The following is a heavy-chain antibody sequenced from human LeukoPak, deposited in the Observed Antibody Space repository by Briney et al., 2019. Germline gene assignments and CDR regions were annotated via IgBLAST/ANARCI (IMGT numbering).Heavy chain of an antibody. CDR3: AKGSGSLDY. CDR1: GFTFSSYS. CDR2: ITSASGYI. V-gene: IGHV3-21*01. Sequence: GGSLRLSCAASGFTFSSYSMNWVRQAPGKGLEWVSCITSASGYIYYADPVKGRFTISRDNAKNSLYLQMNSLRAEDTAVYYCAKGSGSLDYWGQGTLVTVSS. J-gene: IGHJ4*02. D-gene: IGHD1-26*01.